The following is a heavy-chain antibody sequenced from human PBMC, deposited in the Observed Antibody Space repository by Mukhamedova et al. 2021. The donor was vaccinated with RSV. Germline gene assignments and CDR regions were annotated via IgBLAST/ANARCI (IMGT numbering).Heavy chain of an antibody. CDR3: ARKVGDALLYYYYGMDV. J-gene: IGHJ6*02. CDR2: ISSSSSYI. V-gene: IGHV3-21*01. D-gene: IGHD4-17*01. Sequence: GKGLEWVSSISSSSSYIYYADSVKGRFTISRDNAKNSPYLQMNSLRAEDTAVYYCARKVGDALLYYYYGMDVWGQGTTVTVSS.